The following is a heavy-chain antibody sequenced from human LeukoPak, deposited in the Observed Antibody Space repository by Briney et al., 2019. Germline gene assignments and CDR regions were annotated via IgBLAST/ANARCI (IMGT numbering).Heavy chain of an antibody. CDR2: IKQDGSEK. CDR3: ARDDCSSISCYHNWFDP. V-gene: IGHV3-7*01. D-gene: IGHD2-2*01. Sequence: GGSLRLSCAASGFTFSSYWMSWVRQAPGKGLEWVANIKQDGSEKYYVDSVKGRFTVSGDNAKNSLYLQMNSLRAEDTAVYYCARDDCSSISCYHNWFDPWGQGTLVTVSS. J-gene: IGHJ5*02. CDR1: GFTFSSYW.